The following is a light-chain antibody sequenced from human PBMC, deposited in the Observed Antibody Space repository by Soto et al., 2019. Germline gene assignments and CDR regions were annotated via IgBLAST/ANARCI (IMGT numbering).Light chain of an antibody. V-gene: IGLV2-11*01. CDR1: SSDVGGYNY. CDR2: DVS. J-gene: IGLJ1*01. CDR3: CSYAGRYTYV. Sequence: QSALPQPRSVSGSPGQSVTISCSGTSSDVGGYNYVSWYQQHPGKAPKLMIYDVSKRPSGVPDRFSGSKSGNTASLTISGPQAEDEADYYCCSYAGRYTYVFGTGTRSPS.